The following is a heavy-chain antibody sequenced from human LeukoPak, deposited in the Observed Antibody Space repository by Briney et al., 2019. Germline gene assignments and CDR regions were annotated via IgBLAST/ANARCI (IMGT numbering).Heavy chain of an antibody. D-gene: IGHD6-13*01. V-gene: IGHV3-13*01. J-gene: IGHJ4*02. CDR1: GFTFSSYD. Sequence: GGSLRLSCAASGFTFSSYDMHWVRQATGKGLEWVSAIGTAGDTYYPGSVKGRFTISRENAKNSLYLQMNSLRAGDTAVYYCARASSPGVAAAAPAFDYWGQGTLVTVSS. CDR2: IGTAGDT. CDR3: ARASSPGVAAAAPAFDY.